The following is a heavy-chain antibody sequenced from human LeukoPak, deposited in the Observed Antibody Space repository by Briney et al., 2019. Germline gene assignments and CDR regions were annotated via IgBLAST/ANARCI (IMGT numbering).Heavy chain of an antibody. CDR2: IKQDGSEK. V-gene: IGHV3-7*01. CDR3: ASLWFGAVFDY. J-gene: IGHJ4*02. Sequence: GGSLRLSCAASGFTFSSYWMSWVRQAPGKGLEWVANIKQDGSEKYYVDSVKGRFTISRDNAKNSLYLQMNSLRAEDTAVYYCASLWFGAVFDYWGQGTLVTVSS. CDR1: GFTFSSYW. D-gene: IGHD3-10*01.